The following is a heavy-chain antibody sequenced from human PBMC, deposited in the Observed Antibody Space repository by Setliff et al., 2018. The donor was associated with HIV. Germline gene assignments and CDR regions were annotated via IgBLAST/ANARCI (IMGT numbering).Heavy chain of an antibody. J-gene: IGHJ3*02. Sequence: PSETLSLTCSVSGGSVSSRGHYWGWIRQPPGNRLEWIGSIHYSGRTNYSPSLQSRVTMSVDLSKNEFSLKLNFVTAADTAVYFCARDLHANFHVIEIWGPGTMVTVSS. CDR3: ARDLHANFHVIEI. CDR1: GGSVSSRGHY. V-gene: IGHV4-39*07. CDR2: IHYSGRT. D-gene: IGHD3-16*02.